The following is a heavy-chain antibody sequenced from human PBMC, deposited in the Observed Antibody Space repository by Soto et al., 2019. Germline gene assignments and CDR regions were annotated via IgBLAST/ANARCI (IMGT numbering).Heavy chain of an antibody. Sequence: EVQLVESVGGLVKPGGSLRLSCAASGFTFSSYSMNWVSQAPGKGLEWVSSISSSSSYIYYADSVKGRFTISRDNAKNSLYLQMNSLRAEDTAVYYCARDLKLGVDPWGQGTLVTVSS. D-gene: IGHD6-13*01. CDR2: ISSSSSYI. V-gene: IGHV3-21*01. CDR1: GFTFSSYS. J-gene: IGHJ5*02. CDR3: ARDLKLGVDP.